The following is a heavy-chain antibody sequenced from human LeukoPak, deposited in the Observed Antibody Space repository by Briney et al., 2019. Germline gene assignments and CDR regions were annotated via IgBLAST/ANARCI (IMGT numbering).Heavy chain of an antibody. CDR1: GGSFSGYH. V-gene: IGHV4-34*01. Sequence: TSETLSLTCAVYGGSFSGYHWSWIRQPPGKGLEWIGEINHSGSTNYNPSLKSRVTISVDTSKNQFSLKLSSVTAADTAVYYCAREGVPDYWGQGTLVTVSS. CDR3: AREGVPDY. CDR2: INHSGST. D-gene: IGHD2-8*01. J-gene: IGHJ4*02.